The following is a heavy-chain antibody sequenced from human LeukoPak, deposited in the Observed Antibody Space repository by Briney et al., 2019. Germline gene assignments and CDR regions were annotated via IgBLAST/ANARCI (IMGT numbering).Heavy chain of an antibody. Sequence: SSVKVSCKASGCTFSSYAISWVRQAPGQGLEWMGGIIPIFGTANYAQKFQGRVTITADESTSTAYMELSSLRSEDTAVYYCARSPYGSGSPNWFDPWGQGTLVTVSS. V-gene: IGHV1-69*13. CDR2: IIPIFGTA. J-gene: IGHJ5*02. CDR1: GCTFSSYA. CDR3: ARSPYGSGSPNWFDP. D-gene: IGHD3-10*01.